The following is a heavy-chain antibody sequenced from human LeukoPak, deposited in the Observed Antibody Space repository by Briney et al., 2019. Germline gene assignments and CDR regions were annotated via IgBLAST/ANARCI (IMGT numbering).Heavy chain of an antibody. V-gene: IGHV4-61*02. CDR2: IYTSGST. CDR3: ARGNLWFGEFDY. J-gene: IGHJ4*02. D-gene: IGHD3-10*01. Sequence: SQTLSLTCTVSGGSISSGSYYWSWIRQPAGKGLEWIGRIYTSGSTNYNPSLKSRVTISVDPSKNQFSLKLSSVTAADTAVYYCARGNLWFGEFDYWGQGTLVTVSS. CDR1: GGSISSGSYY.